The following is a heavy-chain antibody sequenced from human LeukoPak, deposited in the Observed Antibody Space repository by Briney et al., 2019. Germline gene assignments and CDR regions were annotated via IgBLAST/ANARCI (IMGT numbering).Heavy chain of an antibody. CDR1: GFTFSSYA. V-gene: IGHV3-30-3*01. J-gene: IGHJ3*01. CDR3: TIVYCSSDNCYLDGFDV. CDR2: ISYDGSNK. D-gene: IGHD2-15*01. Sequence: GGSLRLSCAASGFTFSSYAMHWVRQAPGKGLEWVAVISYDGSNKYYADSVKGRFTISRDNSKNTLYLQMNSLKTEDTAVYYCTIVYCSSDNCYLDGFDVWGQGTMVTVSS.